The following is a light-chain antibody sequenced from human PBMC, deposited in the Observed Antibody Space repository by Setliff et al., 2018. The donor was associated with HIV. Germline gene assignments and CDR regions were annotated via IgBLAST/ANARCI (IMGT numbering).Light chain of an antibody. Sequence: NFMLTQPHSVSESPGKTVTISCTRSSGSVASNFVQWYQQRPGSSPTTVIYEDNKRPSGVPDRFSGSLDSSSNSASLTISGLKTEDEADYYCQSYDSDIVIFGGGTKGTV. CDR3: QSYDSDIVI. CDR2: EDN. J-gene: IGLJ2*01. V-gene: IGLV6-57*01. CDR1: SGSVASNF.